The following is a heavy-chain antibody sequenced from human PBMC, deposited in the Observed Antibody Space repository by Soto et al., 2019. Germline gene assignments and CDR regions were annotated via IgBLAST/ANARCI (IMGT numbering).Heavy chain of an antibody. CDR2: IYYSGST. Sequence: QLQESGPGLVKPSETLSLTCTVSGGSISSSSYYWGWIRQPPGKGLEWIGSIYYSGSTYYNPSLKSRVTISVDTSKNQFSLKLSSVTAADTAVYYCARNLYDFWSGYPTARFDYWGQGTLVTVSS. D-gene: IGHD3-3*01. CDR1: GGSISSSSYY. V-gene: IGHV4-39*01. J-gene: IGHJ4*02. CDR3: ARNLYDFWSGYPTARFDY.